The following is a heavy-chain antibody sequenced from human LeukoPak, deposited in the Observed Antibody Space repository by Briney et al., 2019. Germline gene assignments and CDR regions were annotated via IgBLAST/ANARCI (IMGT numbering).Heavy chain of an antibody. CDR2: INYSGGST. Sequence: GGSLRLSCAASGFTFSNYAMSWVRQAPGKGLEWVSSINYSGGSTYYADSVKGRFTISRDNSKNTLYLQMNSLRVEDTAVDYCSKVISEVGMSHDYWGQGALVTVSS. V-gene: IGHV3-23*01. J-gene: IGHJ4*02. CDR1: GFTFSNYA. CDR3: SKVISEVGMSHDY. D-gene: IGHD3-10*01.